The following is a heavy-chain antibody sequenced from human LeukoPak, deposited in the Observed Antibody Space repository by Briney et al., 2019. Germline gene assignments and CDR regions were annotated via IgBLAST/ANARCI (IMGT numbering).Heavy chain of an antibody. CDR1: GFTFSYHA. CDR3: ARRVADTDYLGMDV. CDR2: ISANGGST. Sequence: GGSLRLSCEASGFTFSYHAMHWVRQAPGKGLEYVSAISANGGSTYYANSVKGRFTISRDNSKNTLYFQMDSLIPEDMGVYYCARRVADTDYLGMDVWGQGTTVTVS. D-gene: IGHD4-11*01. V-gene: IGHV3-64*01. J-gene: IGHJ6*02.